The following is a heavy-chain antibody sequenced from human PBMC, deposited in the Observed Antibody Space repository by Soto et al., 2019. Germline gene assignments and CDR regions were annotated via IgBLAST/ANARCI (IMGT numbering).Heavy chain of an antibody. V-gene: IGHV1-3*01. CDR1: GYTFTSYG. Sequence: ASVKVSCKASGYTFTSYGIHWVRQAPGQRLEWTGWINAGNGNTKYSEKFQGRVTITRDTSASTAYLELSSLRSEDTAVYYFARDPNYSSAYYHHYYYGMDVWGQGTSVTVSS. J-gene: IGHJ6*02. CDR2: INAGNGNT. D-gene: IGHD3-22*01. CDR3: ARDPNYSSAYYHHYYYGMDV.